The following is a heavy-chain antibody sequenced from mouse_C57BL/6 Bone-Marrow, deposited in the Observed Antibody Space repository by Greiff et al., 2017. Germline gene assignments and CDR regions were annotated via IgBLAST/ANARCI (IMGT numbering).Heavy chain of an antibody. CDR1: GYTFTSYW. V-gene: IGHV1-69*01. Sequence: QVQLQQPGAELVMPGASVKLSCKASGYTFTSYWMHWVKQRPGQGLEWIGEIDPSDSDTNYNQKFKGKATLTVDKSSSTAYMQLSSLTSEDSAVYDWARDRDYSSGYYYAMDYWGQGTSVTVSS. J-gene: IGHJ4*01. D-gene: IGHD3-2*02. CDR2: IDPSDSDT. CDR3: ARDRDYSSGYYYAMDY.